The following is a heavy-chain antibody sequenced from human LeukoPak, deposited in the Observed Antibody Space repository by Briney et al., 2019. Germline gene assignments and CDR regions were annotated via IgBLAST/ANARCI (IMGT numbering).Heavy chain of an antibody. CDR2: IKQDGSEK. D-gene: IGHD6-13*01. CDR3: ARVRGYSSSGFDY. V-gene: IGHV3-7*01. CDR1: GFTFSSYW. J-gene: IGHJ4*02. Sequence: VGSLRLSCAASGFTFSSYWMSWVRQAPGKGLEWVANIKQDGSEKYYVDSVKGRFTISRDNAKNSLYLQMNSLRAEDTAVYYCARVRGYSSSGFDYWGQGTLVTVSS.